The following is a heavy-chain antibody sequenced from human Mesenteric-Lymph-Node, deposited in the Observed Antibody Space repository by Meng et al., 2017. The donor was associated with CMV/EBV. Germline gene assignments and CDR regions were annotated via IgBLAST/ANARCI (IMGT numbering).Heavy chain of an antibody. CDR3: ANGYSSGWWPFDD. Sequence: GGSLRLSCAASGFTFSTYEMNWVRQAPGKGLEWVSYITGSGTTIYYADSVKGRFTISRDNAKNSLYLQMNSLRPEDTAVYYCANGYSSGWWPFDDWGQGTLVTVSS. CDR1: GFTFSTYE. V-gene: IGHV3-48*03. D-gene: IGHD6-19*01. CDR2: ITGSGTTI. J-gene: IGHJ4*02.